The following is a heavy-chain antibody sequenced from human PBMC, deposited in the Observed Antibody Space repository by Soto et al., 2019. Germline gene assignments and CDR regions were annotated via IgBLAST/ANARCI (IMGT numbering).Heavy chain of an antibody. CDR1: GYSFTSYW. V-gene: IGHV5-51*01. CDR2: IYPGDSDT. J-gene: IGHJ5*02. D-gene: IGHD4-17*01. CDR3: ARHSVPPTVDNPYNWSDP. Sequence: LKISCKGSGYSFTSYWIGWVRQMPGKGLEWMGIIYPGDSDTRYSPSFQGQVTISADKSISTAYLQWSSLKASDTAMYYCARHSVPPTVDNPYNWSDPWGQGTLVT.